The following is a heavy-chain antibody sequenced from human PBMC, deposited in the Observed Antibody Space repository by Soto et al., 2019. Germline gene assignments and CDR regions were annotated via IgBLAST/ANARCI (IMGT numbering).Heavy chain of an antibody. CDR3: AKRRGAGGHFDY. CDR1: GFPFSSXG. J-gene: IGHJ4*02. V-gene: IGHV3-23*01. Sequence: LXLXCAASGFPFSSXGMGWVGQGPGKGLECVAVVSIGVSTHYADSVRGRFTISRDNYKNTLSLQMNSLTAEDTGVYFCAKRRGAGGHFDYWGQGALGTVS. D-gene: IGHD2-15*01. CDR2: VSIGVST.